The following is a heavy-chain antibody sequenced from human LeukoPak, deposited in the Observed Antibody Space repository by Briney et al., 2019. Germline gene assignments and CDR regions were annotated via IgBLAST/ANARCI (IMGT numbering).Heavy chain of an antibody. CDR3: SIMITFGGVIVPSYFDY. CDR1: GGTFSSYA. Sequence: SVKVSCKASGGTFSSYAISWVRQAPGQGLEWMGGIIPIFGTANYAQKFQGRVTITTDESSSTAYMELSSLRSEDTAVYYCSIMITFGGVIVPSYFDYWGQGTLVTVSS. CDR2: IIPIFGTA. D-gene: IGHD3-16*02. J-gene: IGHJ4*02. V-gene: IGHV1-69*05.